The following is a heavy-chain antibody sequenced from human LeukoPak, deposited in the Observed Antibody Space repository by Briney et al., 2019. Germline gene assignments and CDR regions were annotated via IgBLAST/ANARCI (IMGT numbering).Heavy chain of an antibody. CDR2: INHSGST. CDR1: GGSFSGYY. Sequence: SETLSLTCAVYGGSFSGYYWSWIRQPPGKGLEWIGEINHSGSTNYNPSLKSRVTISVDTSKNQFSLKLSSVTAADTAVYYCARGEAGTAMPYLGHWGQGTLVSVSS. D-gene: IGHD5-18*01. J-gene: IGHJ4*02. V-gene: IGHV4-34*01. CDR3: ARGEAGTAMPYLGH.